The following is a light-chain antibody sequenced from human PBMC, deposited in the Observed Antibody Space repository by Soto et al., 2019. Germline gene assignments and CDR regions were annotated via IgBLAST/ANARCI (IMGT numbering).Light chain of an antibody. Sequence: QSVLTQPPSVSAAPGQKVTISCSGSSSNIGNNYVSWYQQLPGTAPKLLLYDNNKRPSGIPDRFSGSKSGTSATLGITVLQTGDEADYYCGTWDSSLSAVVFGGGTKVTVL. J-gene: IGLJ2*01. CDR1: SSNIGNNY. CDR2: DNN. CDR3: GTWDSSLSAVV. V-gene: IGLV1-51*01.